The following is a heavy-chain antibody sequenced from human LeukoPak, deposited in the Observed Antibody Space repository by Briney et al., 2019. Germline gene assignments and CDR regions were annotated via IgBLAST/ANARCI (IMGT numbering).Heavy chain of an antibody. CDR2: IIPIFGTA. D-gene: IGHD2-2*01. J-gene: IGHJ5*02. Sequence: ALVKVSCKASGGTFSSYAISWARQAPGQGLEWMGGIIPIFGTANYAQKFQGSVTITADESTSTAYMELSSLRSEDTAVYYCAKLPIVVVPAAENWFDPWGQGTLVTVSS. CDR3: AKLPIVVVPAAENWFDP. CDR1: GGTFSSYA. V-gene: IGHV1-69*13.